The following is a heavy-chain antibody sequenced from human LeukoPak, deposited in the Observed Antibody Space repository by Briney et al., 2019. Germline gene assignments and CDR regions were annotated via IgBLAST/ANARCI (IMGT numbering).Heavy chain of an antibody. J-gene: IGHJ4*02. Sequence: QPGKSLRLSCVASGFTFSSSAFHWVRQAPGKGLDWVALISYDGTNNYYADSVKGRFTISRDNTRGTLYLQMDSLRIDDTAVYYCARDLSPAAMFLDYWGQGTLVTVSS. CDR1: GFTFSSSA. CDR3: ARDLSPAAMFLDY. CDR2: ISYDGTNN. V-gene: IGHV3-30*03. D-gene: IGHD2-2*01.